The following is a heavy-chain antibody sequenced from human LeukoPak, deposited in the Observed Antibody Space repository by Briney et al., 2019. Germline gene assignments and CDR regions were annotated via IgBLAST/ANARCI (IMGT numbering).Heavy chain of an antibody. D-gene: IGHD1-1*01. CDR1: GYTFTSYD. Sequence: ASATVSCTASGYTFTSYDINWVRQATGQGLEWMGWMNPNSGNTGYAQKFQGRVTITRNTSISTAYMELSSLRSEDTAVYYCARLIWNDVFYYYYMDVWGKGTTVTVSS. CDR2: MNPNSGNT. V-gene: IGHV1-8*01. J-gene: IGHJ6*03. CDR3: ARLIWNDVFYYYYMDV.